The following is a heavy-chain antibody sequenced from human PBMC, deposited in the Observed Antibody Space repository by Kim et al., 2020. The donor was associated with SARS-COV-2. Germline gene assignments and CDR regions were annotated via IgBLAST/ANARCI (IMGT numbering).Heavy chain of an antibody. D-gene: IGHD2-15*01. V-gene: IGHV4-61*02. CDR3: ARVGYCSGGSGSSLGWFDP. CDR1: GGSISSGSYY. J-gene: IGHJ5*02. Sequence: SETLSLTCTVSGGSISSGSYYWSWIRQPAGKGLEWIGRIYTSGSTNYNPSLKSRVTISVDTSKNQFSLKLSSVTAADTAVYYCARVGYCSGGSGSSLGWFDPEGQGTLVTVSS. CDR2: IYTSGST.